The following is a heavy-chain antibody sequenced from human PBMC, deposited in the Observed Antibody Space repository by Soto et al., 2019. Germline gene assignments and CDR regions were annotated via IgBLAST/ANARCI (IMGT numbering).Heavy chain of an antibody. D-gene: IGHD6-19*01. Sequence: PGGSLRLSCAASGFTFRNYAMSWVRQAAGKGLEWITAISGGTYYADSVKGRFTISRDNSKDTLYLQMNSLRVEDTAVYYCVKGDSSGWYPFDYWGQGTLVTVSS. J-gene: IGHJ4*02. V-gene: IGHV3-23*01. CDR3: VKGDSSGWYPFDY. CDR2: ISGGT. CDR1: GFTFRNYA.